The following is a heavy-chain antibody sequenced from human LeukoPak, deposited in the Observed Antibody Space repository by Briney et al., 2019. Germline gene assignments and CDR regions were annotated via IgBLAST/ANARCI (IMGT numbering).Heavy chain of an antibody. CDR3: ARDRWVVVTANTSLYYYGMDV. J-gene: IGHJ6*02. CDR2: IWYGGSNK. D-gene: IGHD2-21*02. CDR1: GFTFSSYD. V-gene: IGHV3-33*01. Sequence: TGGSLRLSCAASGFTFSSYDMHWIRQAPGKGLEWVADIWYGGSNKYYADSVKGRFTISRDNSKNTLYLQMNSLRAEDTAVYYCARDRWVVVTANTSLYYYGMDVWRQGTTVTVSS.